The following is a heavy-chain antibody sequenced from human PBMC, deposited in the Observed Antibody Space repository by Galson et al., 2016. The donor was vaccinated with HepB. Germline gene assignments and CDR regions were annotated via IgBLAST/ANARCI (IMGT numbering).Heavy chain of an antibody. D-gene: IGHD3-3*01. CDR1: GFTLSNAW. Sequence: SLRLSCAASGFTLSNAWMSWVRQAPGKGLEWVGRIKSKTDGGTRDYAAPVKGRFTISRDDSKNTLYLQMNSLKTEDTAVYYCTTIGTYVDYEFWSGSFGGPRIDYGGQGTLVAVSA. CDR2: IKSKTDGGTR. V-gene: IGHV3-15*01. CDR3: TTIGTYVDYEFWSGSFGGPRIDY. J-gene: IGHJ4*02.